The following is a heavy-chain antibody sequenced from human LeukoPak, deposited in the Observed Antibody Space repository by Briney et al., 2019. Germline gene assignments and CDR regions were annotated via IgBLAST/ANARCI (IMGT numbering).Heavy chain of an antibody. Sequence: GGPLRLSCAASGFTFSNYWMHWVRQAPGKGLVWVSRINSDGSSTTSADRVKGRFTISRDNDKNTLYLQMNSLRAEDTAVYYCSKGGATVIDYWGQGTLVTVSS. CDR2: INSDGSST. V-gene: IGHV3-74*01. J-gene: IGHJ4*02. CDR3: SKGGATVIDY. CDR1: GFTFSNYW. D-gene: IGHD4-17*01.